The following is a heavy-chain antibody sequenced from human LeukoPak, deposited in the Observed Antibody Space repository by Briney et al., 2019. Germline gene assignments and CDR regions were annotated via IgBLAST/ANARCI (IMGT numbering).Heavy chain of an antibody. Sequence: GESLKISCKGSGYSFTSYWIGWVRQMPGKGLEWMGVIYPGDSDARYSPSFQGQVTISADRSISTAYLQWSSLKASDTAMYYCARRSSSSWYLDYWGQGTLVTVSS. CDR3: ARRSSSSWYLDY. J-gene: IGHJ4*02. V-gene: IGHV5-51*01. CDR1: GYSFTSYW. D-gene: IGHD6-13*01. CDR2: IYPGDSDA.